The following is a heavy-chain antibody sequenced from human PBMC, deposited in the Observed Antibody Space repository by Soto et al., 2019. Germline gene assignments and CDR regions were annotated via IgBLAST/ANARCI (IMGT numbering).Heavy chain of an antibody. CDR2: IYYSGST. Sequence: SETLSLTCTVSGGSISSSSYYWGWIRQPPGKGLEWIGSIYYSGSTYYNPSLKSRVTISVDTSKNQFSLKLSSVTAADTAVYYCASFIAAAGMWALSFRVDGPYFDYWGQGTLVTVSS. CDR1: GGSISSSSYY. D-gene: IGHD6-13*01. V-gene: IGHV4-39*01. CDR3: ASFIAAAGMWALSFRVDGPYFDY. J-gene: IGHJ4*02.